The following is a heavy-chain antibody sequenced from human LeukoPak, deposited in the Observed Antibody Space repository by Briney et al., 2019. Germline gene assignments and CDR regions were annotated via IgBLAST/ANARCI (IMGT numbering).Heavy chain of an antibody. Sequence: GESLQISCKGSGYSFTSYWIGWVRQMPGKGLEWMGIIYPGDSDTRYSPSFQGQVTISADKSISTAYLQWSSLKASDTAMYYCARVLEYSSSSLTYYYYYYMDVWGKGTTVTVSS. V-gene: IGHV5-51*01. CDR2: IYPGDSDT. CDR1: GYSFTSYW. D-gene: IGHD6-6*01. J-gene: IGHJ6*03. CDR3: ARVLEYSSSSLTYYYYYYMDV.